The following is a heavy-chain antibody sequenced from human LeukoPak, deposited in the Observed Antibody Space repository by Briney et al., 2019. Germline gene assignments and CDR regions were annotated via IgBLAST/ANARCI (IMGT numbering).Heavy chain of an antibody. D-gene: IGHD3-9*01. J-gene: IGHJ4*02. CDR1: GFTFSTYA. Sequence: PGGSLRLSCAASGFTFSTYAMHWVRQAPGKGLEWVAFIRYDGSNKYYTDSVKGRFTISRDNSKNTLYLQMNSLRAEDTAVYYCAKGPYYDILTGYPTFDYWGQGTLVTVSS. CDR2: IRYDGSNK. V-gene: IGHV3-30*02. CDR3: AKGPYYDILTGYPTFDY.